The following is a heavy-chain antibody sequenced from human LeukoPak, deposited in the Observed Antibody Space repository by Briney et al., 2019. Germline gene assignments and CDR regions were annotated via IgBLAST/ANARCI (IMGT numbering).Heavy chain of an antibody. J-gene: IGHJ5*02. V-gene: IGHV1-2*02. CDR2: INPNSGGT. CDR3: PRGLVWFDP. CDR1: GYTFIGYY. Sequence: ASVKVSCKASGYTFIGYYMHRVRQAPGQGLEWMGWINPNSGGTNYAKKFQGRVTMTRDTSISTAYMVLSRLRSDDAAVYYCPRGLVWFDPWGQGTLVTVSS.